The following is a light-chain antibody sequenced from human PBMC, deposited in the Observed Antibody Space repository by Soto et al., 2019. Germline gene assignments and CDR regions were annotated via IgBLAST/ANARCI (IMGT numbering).Light chain of an antibody. Sequence: QSALTQPRSVSGSPGQSVTISCTGTSSDVGGYNYVSWYQQHPGKAPKLMIYDVSKRPSGVPDRFSGSKSGNTASLTISGLQAEDDAYYYCCSYAGRYTYVFGTGPKVTVL. CDR3: CSYAGRYTYV. J-gene: IGLJ1*01. CDR1: SSDVGGYNY. V-gene: IGLV2-11*01. CDR2: DVS.